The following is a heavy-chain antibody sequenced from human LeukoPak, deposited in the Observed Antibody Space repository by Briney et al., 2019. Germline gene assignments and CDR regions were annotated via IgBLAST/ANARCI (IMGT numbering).Heavy chain of an antibody. V-gene: IGHV6-1*01. CDR1: GDRVSSTSTT. CDR3: ARALGGAAAGSWFDP. Sequence: SQTLSLTCAISGDRVSSTSTTWNWISQSPSRGLEWLGRTYYRSKWYNGYAISVKSRITINPDTPKSQLSLQLNYVTPEDTAVYYCARALGGAAAGSWFDPWGQGTLVSVSS. CDR2: TYYRSKWYN. D-gene: IGHD6-13*01. J-gene: IGHJ5*02.